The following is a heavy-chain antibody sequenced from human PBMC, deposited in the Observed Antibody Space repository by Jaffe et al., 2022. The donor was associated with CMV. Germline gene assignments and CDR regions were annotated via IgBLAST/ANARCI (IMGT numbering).Heavy chain of an antibody. CDR2: SGGKGNSYTT. J-gene: IGHJ4*02. D-gene: IGHD3-16*01. CDR3: TGDPGSLGFYY. Sequence: EVQLVESGGGLVQPGGSLRLSCAASGFTLSDHYMDWVRQAPEKGLEWLARSGGKGNSYTTEYAASVKGRFTISRDDSRNSLYLQMNSLKTDDTAVYYCTGDPGSLGFYYWGQGTLVTVSS. V-gene: IGHV3-72*01. CDR1: GFTLSDHY.